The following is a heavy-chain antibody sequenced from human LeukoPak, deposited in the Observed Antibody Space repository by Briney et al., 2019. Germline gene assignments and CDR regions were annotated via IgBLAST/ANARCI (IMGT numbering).Heavy chain of an antibody. D-gene: IGHD6-19*01. CDR2: ISGSGGST. V-gene: IGHV3-23*01. J-gene: IGHJ4*02. CDR3: AKDRPGRIAVAAIFDY. Sequence: GRSLRLSCAASGFTFSSYAMSWVRQAPGKGLEWVSAISGSGGSTYYADSVKGRFTISRDNSKNTLYLQMNSLRAEDTAVYYCAKDRPGRIAVAAIFDYWGQGTLVTVSS. CDR1: GFTFSSYA.